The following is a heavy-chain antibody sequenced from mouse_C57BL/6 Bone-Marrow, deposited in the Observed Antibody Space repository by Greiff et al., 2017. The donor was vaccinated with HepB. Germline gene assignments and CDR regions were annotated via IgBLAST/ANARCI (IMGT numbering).Heavy chain of an antibody. D-gene: IGHD1-1*01. CDR1: GYSFTDYY. Sequence: QVQLKQSGAELVRPGASVKLSCTASGYSFTDYYIYWVKQRPGQGLEWIARIYPGSGNTYYNEKFKGKVTLTAEKSSITAYMQLSCLTSEDSAVYFCTRNYGSSYFDYWGQGTTLTVSS. CDR2: IYPGSGNT. V-gene: IGHV1-76*01. J-gene: IGHJ2*01. CDR3: TRNYGSSYFDY.